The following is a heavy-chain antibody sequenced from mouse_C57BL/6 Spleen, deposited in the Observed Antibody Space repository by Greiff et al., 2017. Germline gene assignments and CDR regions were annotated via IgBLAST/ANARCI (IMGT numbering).Heavy chain of an antibody. J-gene: IGHJ4*01. Sequence: QVQLQQSGAELARPGASVKMSCKASGYTFTSYTMHWVKQRPGQGLEWIGYINPSSGYTKYNQKFKDKAPLTADKSSSTAYIQLSSLTSEDSAVYYCARSRTVVADNYAMDYWGQGTSVTVSS. D-gene: IGHD1-1*01. CDR1: GYTFTSYT. CDR2: INPSSGYT. V-gene: IGHV1-4*01. CDR3: ARSRTVVADNYAMDY.